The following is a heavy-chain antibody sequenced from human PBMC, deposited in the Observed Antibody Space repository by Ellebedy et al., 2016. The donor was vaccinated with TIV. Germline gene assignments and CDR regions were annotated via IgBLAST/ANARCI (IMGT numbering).Heavy chain of an antibody. Sequence: SETLSLXXTVSGGSISSYYWSWIRQPAGKGLEWIGRIYTSGSTNYNPSLKSRVTMSVDTSKNQFSLKLSSVTAADTAVYYCARSGVGYCSSTSCSEGNWFNPWGQGTLVTVSS. CDR3: ARSGVGYCSSTSCSEGNWFNP. V-gene: IGHV4-4*07. J-gene: IGHJ5*02. D-gene: IGHD2-2*03. CDR2: IYTSGST. CDR1: GGSISSYY.